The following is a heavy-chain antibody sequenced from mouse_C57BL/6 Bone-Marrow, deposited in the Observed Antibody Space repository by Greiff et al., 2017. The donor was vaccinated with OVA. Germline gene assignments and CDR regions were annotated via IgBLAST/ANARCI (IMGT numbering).Heavy chain of an antibody. CDR2: ISDGGSYT. V-gene: IGHV5-4*01. J-gene: IGHJ3*01. CDR1: GFTFSSYA. CDR3: ARDGRGTY. Sequence: EVKVVESGGGLVKPGGSLKLSCAASGFTFSSYAMSWVRQTPEKRLEWVATISDGGSYTYYPDNVKGRFTISRDNAKNNLYLQMSHLKSEDTAMYYCARDGRGTYWGQGTLVTVSA.